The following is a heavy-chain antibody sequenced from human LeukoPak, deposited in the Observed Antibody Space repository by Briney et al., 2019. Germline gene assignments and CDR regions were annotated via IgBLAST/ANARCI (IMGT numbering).Heavy chain of an antibody. V-gene: IGHV4-61*01. D-gene: IGHD3-10*01. Sequence: SETLSLTCTVSGGSVSSGSYYWSWIRQPPGKGLEWIGYIYYSGSTNYNPSLKSRVTISVDTSKNQFSLKLSSVTAADTAVYYCAREEGSGSLYYYYGMDVWGQGTTVTVSS. CDR2: IYYSGST. CDR1: GGSVSSGSYY. J-gene: IGHJ6*02. CDR3: AREEGSGSLYYYYGMDV.